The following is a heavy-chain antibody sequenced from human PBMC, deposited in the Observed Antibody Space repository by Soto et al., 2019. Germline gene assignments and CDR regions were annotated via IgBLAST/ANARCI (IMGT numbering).Heavy chain of an antibody. V-gene: IGHV4-39*01. D-gene: IGHD4-17*01. CDR2: IYYSGST. CDR1: GGSISSSSYY. CDR3: ARGGDTGYDAFDI. Sequence: SETLSLTCTVSGGSISSSSYYWGWIRQPPGKGLEWIGSIYYSGSTYYNPSLKSRVTISVDTSKNQFSLKLSSVTAADTAVYYCARGGDTGYDAFDIWGQGTMVTVSS. J-gene: IGHJ3*02.